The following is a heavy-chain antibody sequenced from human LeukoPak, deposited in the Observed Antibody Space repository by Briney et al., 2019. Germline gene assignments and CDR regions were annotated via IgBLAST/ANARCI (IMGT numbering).Heavy chain of an antibody. CDR2: INHSGST. CDR3: ARAPLLVAAGRLGKYFHN. J-gene: IGHJ4*02. D-gene: IGHD6-6*01. CDR1: GGSFSGYY. V-gene: IGHV4-34*01. Sequence: SETLSLTCAVYGGSFSGYYWSWIRQPPGKGLEWIGEINHSGSTNYNPSLKSRVTISVDTSKNQFSLKLSSVTAADTAVYYCARAPLLVAAGRLGKYFHNWGQGTLVTVSS.